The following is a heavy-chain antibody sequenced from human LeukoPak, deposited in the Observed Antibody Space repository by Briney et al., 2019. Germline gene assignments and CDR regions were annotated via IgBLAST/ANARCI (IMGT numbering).Heavy chain of an antibody. D-gene: IGHD4-23*01. CDR1: GFTFSEFY. V-gene: IGHV3-11*06. J-gene: IGHJ5*02. CDR2: ISSSSSYA. Sequence: PGGSLRLSCAASGFTFSEFYMTWIRQTPGKGLECVSYISSSSSYADYADSVKGRFTISRDNAKNTLYLQMNSLRAEDTAVYYCARARDYGGNFNWFDPWGQGTLVTVSS. CDR3: ARARDYGGNFNWFDP.